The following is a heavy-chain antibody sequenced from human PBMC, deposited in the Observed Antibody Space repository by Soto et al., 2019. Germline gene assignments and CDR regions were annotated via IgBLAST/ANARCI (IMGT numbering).Heavy chain of an antibody. J-gene: IGHJ4*02. CDR3: ARASLPFYYFDY. CDR2: INHSGST. V-gene: IGHV4-34*01. D-gene: IGHD3-16*01. CDR1: GGSFSGYY. Sequence: SETLSLTCAVYGGSFSGYYWSWIRQPPGKGLEWIGEINHSGSTNYNPSLKSRVTISVDTSKNQFSPKLSSVTAADTAVYYCARASLPFYYFDYWGQGTLVTVSS.